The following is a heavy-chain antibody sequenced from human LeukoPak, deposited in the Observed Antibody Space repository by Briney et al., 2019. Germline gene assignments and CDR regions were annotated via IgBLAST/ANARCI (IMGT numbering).Heavy chain of an antibody. V-gene: IGHV3-74*01. CDR2: INTDGSIT. J-gene: IGHJ4*02. CDR1: GFTFSTNW. CDR3: VRGVGTN. Sequence: GGSLRLSCAASGFTFSTNWMHWVRQGPGKGLVWVSRINTDGSITSYADSVKGRFTISRDNAENTLYLQMNSLRAEDTAVYYCVRGVGTNWGQGTLVTVSS. D-gene: IGHD2-2*01.